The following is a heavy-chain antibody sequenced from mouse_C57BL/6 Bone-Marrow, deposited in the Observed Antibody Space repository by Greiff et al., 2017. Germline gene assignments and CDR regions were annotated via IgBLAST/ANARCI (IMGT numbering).Heavy chain of an antibody. CDR1: GYAFSSYW. D-gene: IGHD2-4*01. Sequence: VQVVESGAELVRPGSSVKISCKASGYAFSSYWMNWVKQRPGQGLEWIGQIYPGDGDTNYNGKFKGKATLTADKSSSTAYMQLSSLTSEDSAVYFCAIYYDYDYAMDYWGQGTSVTVSS. V-gene: IGHV1-80*01. CDR3: AIYYDYDYAMDY. CDR2: IYPGDGDT. J-gene: IGHJ4*01.